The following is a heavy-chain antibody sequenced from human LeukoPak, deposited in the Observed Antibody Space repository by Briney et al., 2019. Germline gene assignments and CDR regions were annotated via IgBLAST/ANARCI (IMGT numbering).Heavy chain of an antibody. J-gene: IGHJ4*02. D-gene: IGHD1-14*01. V-gene: IGHV4-34*01. CDR2: VNHSGST. CDR3: ARGGTALGPRAFDH. Sequence: KPSETLSLTCSVSRGPLSGYYWNWIRQSPGKRLEWIGEVNHSGSTNYNPSLKSRATVSVDTSKNQFSLNLTAVTVADTAIYYCARGGTALGPRAFDHWGQGTLVAVSS. CDR1: RGPLSGYY.